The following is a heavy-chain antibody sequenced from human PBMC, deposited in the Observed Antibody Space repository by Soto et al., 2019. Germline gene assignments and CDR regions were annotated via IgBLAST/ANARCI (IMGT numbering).Heavy chain of an antibody. J-gene: IGHJ6*02. CDR3: AHSRRKKLVHYYYYGMDV. Sequence: SCPTLVNPTQTLTLTCTFSGFSLSTSGVGVGWIRQPPGKALEWLALIYWNDDKRYSPSLKSRLTITKDTSKNQVVLTMTNMDHVDTATYYCAHSRRKKLVHYYYYGMDVWGQGNTVTVSS. CDR1: GFSLSTSGVG. CDR2: IYWNDDK. D-gene: IGHD6-6*01. V-gene: IGHV2-5*01.